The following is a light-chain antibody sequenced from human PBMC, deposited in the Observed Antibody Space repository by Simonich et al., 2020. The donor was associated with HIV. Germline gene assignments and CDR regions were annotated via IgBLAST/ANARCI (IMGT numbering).Light chain of an antibody. CDR1: SSNIGQNF. J-gene: IGLJ3*02. CDR2: DKN. CDR3: AAWDDSLNGV. V-gene: IGLV1-51*01. Sequence: QSVLTQPPSVSAAPGQKVTISCSGSSSNIGQNFVSWYQQLPGTAPKLLIFDKNKRPSGIPDRFSASKSGTSASLAISGLQSEDEADYYCAAWDDSLNGVFGGGTKLTVL.